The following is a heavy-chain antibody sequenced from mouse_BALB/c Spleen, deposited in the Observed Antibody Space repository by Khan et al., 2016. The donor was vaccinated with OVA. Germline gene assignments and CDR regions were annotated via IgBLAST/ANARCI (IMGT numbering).Heavy chain of an antibody. J-gene: IGHJ3*01. V-gene: IGHV5-9-3*01. CDR2: INSDGDYT. CDR3: ARSPYGNFAY. D-gene: IGHD2-1*01. Sequence: EVELVESGGGLVKPGGSLKLSCAASGFTFSTFAMSWVRQTPEMRLEWVTTINSDGDYTYYPDSVTGRFTVPRNNDRNTLYLQMSSLRSEDTTMYYCARSPYGNFAYWGQGTLVTVSA. CDR1: GFTFSTFA.